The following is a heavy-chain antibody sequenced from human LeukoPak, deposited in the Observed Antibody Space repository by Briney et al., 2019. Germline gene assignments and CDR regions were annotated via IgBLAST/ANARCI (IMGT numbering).Heavy chain of an antibody. Sequence: GESLKISCKGSGYSFTSYRIGWVRQMPGKGLEWMGIIYPGDSDTRYSPSFQGQVTISADKSISTAYLQWSSLKASDTAMYYCARDNSGYDLVRDTYYFDYWGQGTLVTVSS. CDR3: ARDNSGYDLVRDTYYFDY. D-gene: IGHD5-12*01. J-gene: IGHJ4*02. CDR1: GYSFTSYR. CDR2: IYPGDSDT. V-gene: IGHV5-51*01.